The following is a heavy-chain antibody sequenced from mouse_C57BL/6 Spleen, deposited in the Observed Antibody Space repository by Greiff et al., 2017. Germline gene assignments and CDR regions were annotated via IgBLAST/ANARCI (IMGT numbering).Heavy chain of an antibody. J-gene: IGHJ4*01. V-gene: IGHV5-15*01. D-gene: IGHD2-3*01. Sequence: EVKLMESGGGLVQPGGSLKLSCAASGFTFSDYGMAWVRQAPRKGPEWVAFISNLAYSIYYADTVTGRFTISRENAKKTLYLEMSSLRSEDTAMYYCARHDDGYYGYYAMDYWGQGTSVTVSS. CDR3: ARHDDGYYGYYAMDY. CDR2: ISNLAYSI. CDR1: GFTFSDYG.